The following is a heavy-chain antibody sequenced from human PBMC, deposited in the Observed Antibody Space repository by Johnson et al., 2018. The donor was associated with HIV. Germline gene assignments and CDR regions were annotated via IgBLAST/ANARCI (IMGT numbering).Heavy chain of an antibody. V-gene: IGHV3-23*04. Sequence: VRLVESGGGVVQPGRSLRLSCAASGFTFSSYALSWVRQAPGQGLEWVSAISGSGGCTYYADSVKGRFTISRDTSKNTLYFQMNGLRAEDTAVYYCAKQNRGAFDIWGQGTMVTVSS. CDR1: GFTFSSYA. CDR2: ISGSGGCT. J-gene: IGHJ3*02. CDR3: AKQNRGAFDI.